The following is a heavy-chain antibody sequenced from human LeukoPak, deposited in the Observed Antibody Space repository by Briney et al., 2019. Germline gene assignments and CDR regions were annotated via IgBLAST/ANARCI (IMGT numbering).Heavy chain of an antibody. CDR3: ARAQTGYSSSWYGWFDP. D-gene: IGHD6-13*01. CDR1: GGSFSGYY. CDR2: INHSGST. Sequence: SETLSLTCAVYGGSFSGYYWSWIHQPPGKGLEWIGEINHSGSTNYNPSLKSRVTISVDTSKNQFSLKLSSVTAADTAVYYCARAQTGYSSSWYGWFDPWGQGTLVTVSS. V-gene: IGHV4-34*01. J-gene: IGHJ5*02.